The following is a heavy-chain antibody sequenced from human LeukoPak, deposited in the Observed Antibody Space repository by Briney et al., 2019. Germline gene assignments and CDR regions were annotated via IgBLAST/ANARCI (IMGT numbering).Heavy chain of an antibody. CDR3: ASSGPWLALDY. CDR1: GFTVSSNY. D-gene: IGHD6-19*01. CDR2: IYSGGST. V-gene: IGHV3-66*01. Sequence: GGSLRLSCAASGFTVSSNYMSWVRQAPGKGLEWVSVIYSGGSTYYADSVKGRFTISRDNSKNTLYLQMNSLRAEDTAVYYCASSGPWLALDYWGQGTLVTASS. J-gene: IGHJ4*02.